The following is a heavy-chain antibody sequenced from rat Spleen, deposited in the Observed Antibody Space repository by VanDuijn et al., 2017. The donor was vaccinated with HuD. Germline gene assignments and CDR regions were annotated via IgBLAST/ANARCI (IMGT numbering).Heavy chain of an antibody. CDR1: GFTFNNYW. V-gene: IGHV5-31*01. CDR2: ITNFAGRT. CDR3: TRGGFYRY. Sequence: EVQLVESGGGLVQPGRSLKLSCVASGFTFNNYWMTWIRQAPGKGLEWVASITNFAGRTHYPDSVKGRFTISRDIAKSTLFLQMNSLKSEDTATYYFTRGGFYRYWGQGVMVTVSS. J-gene: IGHJ2*01. D-gene: IGHD1-3*01.